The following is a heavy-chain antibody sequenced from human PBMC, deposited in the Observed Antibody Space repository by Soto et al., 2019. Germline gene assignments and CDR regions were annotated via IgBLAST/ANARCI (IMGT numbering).Heavy chain of an antibody. J-gene: IGHJ4*02. Sequence: QVQLVESGGGVVQPGRSLRLSCAASGFTFSSYAMHWVRQAPGKGLEWVAVISYDGSNKYYADSVKGRFTISRDNSKNTMYLQMNSLRAEDTAVYYGYCGGDCYLGWGQGTLVTVSS. CDR3: YCGGDCYLG. CDR2: ISYDGSNK. D-gene: IGHD2-21*02. V-gene: IGHV3-30-3*01. CDR1: GFTFSSYA.